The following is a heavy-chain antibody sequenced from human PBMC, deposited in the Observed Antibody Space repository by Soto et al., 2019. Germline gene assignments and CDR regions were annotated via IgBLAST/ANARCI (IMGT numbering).Heavy chain of an antibody. D-gene: IGHD2-21*02. CDR2: IIPIFGTA. Sequence: WASVKVSCKASGGTFSSYSISWVRQAPGQGLEWMGGIIPIFGTANYAQKFQGRVTITADESTSTAYMELSSLRSEDTAVYYCAREKMRAYCGGDCIFDYWGQGTLVTVSS. J-gene: IGHJ4*02. CDR3: AREKMRAYCGGDCIFDY. V-gene: IGHV1-69*13. CDR1: GGTFSSYS.